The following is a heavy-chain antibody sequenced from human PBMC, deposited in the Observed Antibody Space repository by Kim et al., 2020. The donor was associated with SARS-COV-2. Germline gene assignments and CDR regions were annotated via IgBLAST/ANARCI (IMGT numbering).Heavy chain of an antibody. CDR1: GFTFGDYA. Sequence: GGSLRLSCAASGFTFGDYAMHWVRQAPGKGLEWVSGISWNSGSIGYADSVKGRFTISRDNAKNSLYLQMNSLRAEDTALYYCAKAAESTYYYGSGSYPYWGQGTLVTVSS. CDR2: ISWNSGSI. V-gene: IGHV3-9*01. J-gene: IGHJ4*02. CDR3: AKAAESTYYYGSGSYPY. D-gene: IGHD3-10*01.